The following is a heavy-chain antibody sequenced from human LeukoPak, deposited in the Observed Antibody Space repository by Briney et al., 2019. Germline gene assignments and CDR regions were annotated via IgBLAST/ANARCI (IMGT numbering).Heavy chain of an antibody. Sequence: TETLSLTCTTSGVSISRFYWSWVRQPPGKGLEWIGNIYSGAPTYFNPSLKSRVVISVGTSKNQFSLNLTSVTAADTAMYYCVQTTGWPGFDYWGQGILVTVSS. CDR2: IYSGAPT. CDR1: GVSISRFY. D-gene: IGHD1-1*01. CDR3: VQTTGWPGFDY. V-gene: IGHV4-4*09. J-gene: IGHJ4*02.